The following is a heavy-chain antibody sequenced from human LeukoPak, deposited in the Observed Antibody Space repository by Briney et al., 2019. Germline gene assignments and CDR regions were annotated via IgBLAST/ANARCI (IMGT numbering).Heavy chain of an antibody. V-gene: IGHV3-48*01. Sequence: GGSLRLSCAASGFTFSSYSMNWVHQAPGKGLEWVSYISSSSSTIYYADSVKGRFTISRDNAKNSLYLQMNSLRAEDTAVYYCARVVEAASGWYVYYYMDVWGKGTTVTISS. D-gene: IGHD6-19*01. CDR1: GFTFSSYS. J-gene: IGHJ6*03. CDR3: ARVVEAASGWYVYYYMDV. CDR2: ISSSSSTI.